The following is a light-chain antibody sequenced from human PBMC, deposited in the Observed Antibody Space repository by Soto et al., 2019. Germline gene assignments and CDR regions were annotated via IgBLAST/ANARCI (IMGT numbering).Light chain of an antibody. CDR1: QSVSSY. CDR2: DAS. J-gene: IGKJ1*01. CDR3: QQRSNWPPGGT. V-gene: IGKV3-11*01. Sequence: EIVLTQSPATLSLSPGERATLSCRASQSVSSYLAWYQQKPGQAPRLLIYDASNRAPGIPARFSGSGSGTDFTLTISSLEPEDFAVYYCQQRSNWPPGGTFGQGTKVEIK.